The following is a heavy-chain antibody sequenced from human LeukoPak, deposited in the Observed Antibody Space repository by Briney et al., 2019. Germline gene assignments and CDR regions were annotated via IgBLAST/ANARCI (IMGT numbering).Heavy chain of an antibody. D-gene: IGHD5-24*01. CDR3: ARVFDGCNRRYYFDF. V-gene: IGHV3-7*01. Sequence: GSLRLSCAASGFTFNSYWMSWVRQAPGKGLEWVANIKQDGREKYYVDSVKGRFTISRDNAKNSLYLQMNSLRAEDTAVYYCARVFDGCNRRYYFDFWGQGTLVTVSS. CDR1: GFTFNSYW. J-gene: IGHJ4*02. CDR2: IKQDGREK.